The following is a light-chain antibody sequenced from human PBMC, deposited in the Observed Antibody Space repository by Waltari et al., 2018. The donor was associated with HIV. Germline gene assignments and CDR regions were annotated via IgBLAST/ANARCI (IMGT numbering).Light chain of an antibody. CDR2: RNN. CDR1: SSNIGSYY. Sequence: QSVLTQPPSASGTPGQRVTISCSGSSSNIGSYYVYWYQQLPGTAPKPLIYRNNQRPSGFPARFSGSKSGTSASLAISGLRSEDEADYYCAAWDGSHVVFGGGTKLTVL. J-gene: IGLJ2*01. V-gene: IGLV1-47*01. CDR3: AAWDGSHVV.